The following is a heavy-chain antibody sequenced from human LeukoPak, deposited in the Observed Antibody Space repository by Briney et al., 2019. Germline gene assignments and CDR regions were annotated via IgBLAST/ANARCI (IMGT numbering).Heavy chain of an antibody. V-gene: IGHV1-69*04. D-gene: IGHD4-17*01. CDR1: GGTFSSYA. CDR3: AKSYGGNSESSCY. J-gene: IGHJ4*02. Sequence: SVKVSCKASGGTFSSYAISWVRQARGQGLEWMGRIIPILGIANYAQKFQGRVTITADKSTSTAYMELSSLRAEDTAVYYCAKSYGGNSESSCYWGQGTLVTVSS. CDR2: IIPILGIA.